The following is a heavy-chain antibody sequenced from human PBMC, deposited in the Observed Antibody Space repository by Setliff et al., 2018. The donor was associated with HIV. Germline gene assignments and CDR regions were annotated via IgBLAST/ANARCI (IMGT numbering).Heavy chain of an antibody. Sequence: PSETLSLTCTVSGGSISSYYWSWMRQPAGKRLEWIGRIYTSGSTNYNPALKSRVTISVDVSKEKFSLRLTSVTAADTAVYYCARVVSGYWGGYHYYYMDVWGKGTTVTVSS. V-gene: IGHV4-4*07. CDR3: ARVVSGYWGGYHYYYMDV. CDR1: GGSISSYY. CDR2: IYTSGST. D-gene: IGHD3-22*01. J-gene: IGHJ6*03.